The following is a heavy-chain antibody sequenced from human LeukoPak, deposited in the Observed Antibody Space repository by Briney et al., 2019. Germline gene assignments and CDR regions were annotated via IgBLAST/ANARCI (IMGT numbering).Heavy chain of an antibody. CDR1: GFTFSSYA. D-gene: IGHD3-10*01. J-gene: IGHJ4*02. V-gene: IGHV3-23*01. CDR2: ISGRSSNT. Sequence: GGSLRLSCAASGFTFSSYAMNWVRQAPGKGLEWVSVISGRSSNTYDADSVRGRFTISRDNSKNTLYLQMNSLRAEDTAVYYCAKDHYYYGSGSYHYFDYWGQGTLVTVSS. CDR3: AKDHYYYGSGSYHYFDY.